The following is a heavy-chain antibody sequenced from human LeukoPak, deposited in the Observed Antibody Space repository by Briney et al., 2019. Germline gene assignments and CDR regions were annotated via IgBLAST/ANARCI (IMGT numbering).Heavy chain of an antibody. CDR3: ARENYDILNGYYLFDY. J-gene: IGHJ4*02. D-gene: IGHD3-9*01. V-gene: IGHV4-61*02. CDR1: GGSISSGSYF. Sequence: PSQTLSLTCTLSGGSISSGSYFWSWIRQPAGKGLEWIGRIYTNGDTNYNPSLKSRVTISVDTSKNQFSLKLNSVTAADTAVYYCARENYDILNGYYLFDYWGQGALVTVSS. CDR2: IYTNGDT.